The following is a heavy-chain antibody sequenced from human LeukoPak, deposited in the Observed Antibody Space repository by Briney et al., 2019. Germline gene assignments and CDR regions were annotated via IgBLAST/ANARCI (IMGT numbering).Heavy chain of an antibody. D-gene: IGHD3-22*01. CDR1: GGSISSHF. Sequence: SETLSLTCTVSGGSISSHFWSWIRQPPGKGLEWIGYISNSGSTNYNSSLKSRVTISADTSKNQFSLKVSSVTAADTAVYYCARIYDSSDYSTYYFDYWGQGTLVTVSS. J-gene: IGHJ4*02. CDR3: ARIYDSSDYSTYYFDY. CDR2: ISNSGST. V-gene: IGHV4-59*08.